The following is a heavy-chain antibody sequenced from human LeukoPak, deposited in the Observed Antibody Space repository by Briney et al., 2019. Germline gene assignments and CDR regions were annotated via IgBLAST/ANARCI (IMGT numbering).Heavy chain of an antibody. D-gene: IGHD3-22*01. CDR1: GGSISSSNW. Sequence: RASETLCLTCAVSGGSISSSNWWSWVRQPPGKGLEWIGEMYYSGSTNYNPSLKSRVTISVDKSKNQFSLKLSSVTAADTAVYYCARGDYYDSSGYYRPDAFDIWGQGTMVTVSS. V-gene: IGHV4-4*02. CDR2: MYYSGST. CDR3: ARGDYYDSSGYYRPDAFDI. J-gene: IGHJ3*02.